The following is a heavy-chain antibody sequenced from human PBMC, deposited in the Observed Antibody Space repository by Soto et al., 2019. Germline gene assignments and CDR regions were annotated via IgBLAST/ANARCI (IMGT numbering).Heavy chain of an antibody. CDR1: GDSISGGNYY. CDR3: ARLYTYGYYHFDH. J-gene: IGHJ4*02. V-gene: IGHV4-31*03. D-gene: IGHD3-22*01. Sequence: LSLTCTVSGDSISGGNYYWTWIRQHPGRGLEWIGYIYYTGTTHYSPSLQSRVTTSVDTSKNQISLTLTSLTPADTAVYFCARLYTYGYYHFDHWGQGTLVTVSS. CDR2: IYYTGTT.